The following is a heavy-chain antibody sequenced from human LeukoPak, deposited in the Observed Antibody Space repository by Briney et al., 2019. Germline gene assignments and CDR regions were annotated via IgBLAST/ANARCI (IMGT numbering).Heavy chain of an antibody. J-gene: IGHJ3*02. CDR3: ARDTPPSYDSSDNSNFDAFDI. D-gene: IGHD3-22*01. Sequence: SGTLSLTCAVSGGSISSNHWWSWVRQPPGKGLEWIGEIYHGGSANYNPSLKSRVTMSVDKSKNHFSLNLTSVTAADTAVYFCARDTPPSYDSSDNSNFDAFDIWGQGTMVTVSS. CDR1: GGSISSNHW. V-gene: IGHV4-4*02. CDR2: IYHGGSA.